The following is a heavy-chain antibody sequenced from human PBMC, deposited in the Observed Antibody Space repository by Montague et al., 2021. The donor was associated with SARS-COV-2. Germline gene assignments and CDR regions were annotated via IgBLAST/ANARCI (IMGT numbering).Heavy chain of an antibody. D-gene: IGHD3-9*01. V-gene: IGHV4-39*01. CDR2: IYYSGST. CDR3: VLSREERYFDWTKLDDHVKPYYFDY. Sequence: SETLSLTCTVSGGSISSSSYYWGWIRQPPGKGLEWIGSIYYSGSTYYNPSLKSRVTISVDTSKNQFSPKLSSVTAADTAVYYCVLSREERYFDWTKLDDHVKPYYFDYWGQGTLVTVSS. CDR1: GGSISSSSYY. J-gene: IGHJ4*02.